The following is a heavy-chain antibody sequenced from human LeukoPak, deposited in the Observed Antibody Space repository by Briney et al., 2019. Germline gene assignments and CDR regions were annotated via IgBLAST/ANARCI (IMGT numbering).Heavy chain of an antibody. CDR1: GFSLSTSGVC. Sequence: ESGPALVKPTQPLTLTCTFSGFSLSTSGVCVSWIRQPPGKALEWLALIDWDDEKFYRTSLKTRLTISKDTSKNQVVLTVTNMDPVDTATYYCARTGPVPALYYFDYWGQGTLVTVSS. V-gene: IGHV2-70*13. CDR2: IDWDDEK. J-gene: IGHJ4*02. CDR3: ARTGPVPALYYFDY. D-gene: IGHD6-6*01.